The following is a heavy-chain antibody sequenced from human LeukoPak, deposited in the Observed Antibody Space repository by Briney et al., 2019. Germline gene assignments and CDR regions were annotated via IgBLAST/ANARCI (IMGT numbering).Heavy chain of an antibody. CDR3: ARVSPGSYGMDV. J-gene: IGHJ6*02. V-gene: IGHV4-59*01. CDR2: IYYSGST. Sequence: SETLSLTCTVSGCSISSYYWSWIRQPPGKGLEWIGYIYYSGSTNYNPSLKSRVTISVDTSKNQFSLKLSSVTAADTAVYYCARVSPGSYGMDVWGQGTTVTVSS. CDR1: GCSISSYY. D-gene: IGHD3-10*01.